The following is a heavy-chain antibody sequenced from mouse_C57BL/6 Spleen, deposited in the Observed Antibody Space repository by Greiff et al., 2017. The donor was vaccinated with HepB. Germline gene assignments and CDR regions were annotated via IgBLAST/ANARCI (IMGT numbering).Heavy chain of an antibody. CDR1: GFSLTSYG. Sequence: QVQLKESGPGLVQPSQSLSITCTVSGFSLTSYGVHWVRQSPGKGLEWLGVIWSGGSTDYNAAFISRLSISKDNSKSQVFFKMNSLQADDTAIYDCAREGDGYSPYFDYWGQGTTLTVSS. CDR3: AREGDGYSPYFDY. J-gene: IGHJ2*01. D-gene: IGHD2-3*01. V-gene: IGHV2-2*01. CDR2: IWSGGST.